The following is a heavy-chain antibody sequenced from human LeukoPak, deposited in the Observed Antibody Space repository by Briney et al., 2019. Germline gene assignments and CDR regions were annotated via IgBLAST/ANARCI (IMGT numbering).Heavy chain of an antibody. CDR2: INQDGDEK. CDR3: TRVPGSSGYYVD. J-gene: IGHJ4*02. Sequence: GGSLRLSCAASGFTFSSYSMNWVRQAPGKGLEWVATINQDGDEKYYVDSVKGRFTISRDNAKNSLFLQMNSLRAEDTAVYYCTRVPGSSGYYVDWGQGTLVTVSS. D-gene: IGHD3-22*01. V-gene: IGHV3-7*03. CDR1: GFTFSSYS.